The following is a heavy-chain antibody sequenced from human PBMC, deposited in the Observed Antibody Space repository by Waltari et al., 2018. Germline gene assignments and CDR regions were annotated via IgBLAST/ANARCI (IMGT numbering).Heavy chain of an antibody. Sequence: EVQLVESGGGLVQPGGSLRLSCVASGFNFNVYSMNWVRQAPGKGLEWISYMTSNSATIYYADSVKGRFASSRDNAKKSLYLQMNSLRADDTALYYCARSVQYGLDVWGLGTTVTVSS. CDR3: ARSVQYGLDV. D-gene: IGHD1-1*01. CDR2: MTSNSATI. J-gene: IGHJ6*02. V-gene: IGHV3-48*01. CDR1: GFNFNVYS.